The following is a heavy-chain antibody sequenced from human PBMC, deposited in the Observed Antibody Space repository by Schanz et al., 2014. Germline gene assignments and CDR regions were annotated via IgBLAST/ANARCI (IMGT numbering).Heavy chain of an antibody. D-gene: IGHD3-9*01. CDR1: GFTFSSNS. V-gene: IGHV3-23*04. CDR2: ISGSGGST. Sequence: EVQLVESGGGWVQPGGSLRLSCAASGFTFSSNSMNWVRQAPGKGLEWVSAISGSGGSTYYADSVKGRFTISRDNSKNTLYLQMSSLRADDTAVYYCAKAADWPVTRFDPWGQGTLVTVSS. J-gene: IGHJ5*02. CDR3: AKAADWPVTRFDP.